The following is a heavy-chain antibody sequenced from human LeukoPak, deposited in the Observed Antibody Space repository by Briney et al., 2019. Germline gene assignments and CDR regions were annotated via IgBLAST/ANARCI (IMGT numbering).Heavy chain of an antibody. V-gene: IGHV4-59*01. CDR2: IYYSGST. D-gene: IGHD2-2*01. CDR3: ATCSSTSCYANSYCYYMDV. Sequence: SETLSLTCTVSGGSISSYYWSWIRQPPGKGLEWIRYIYYSGSTNYNPSLKSRVTISVDTSKNQFSLTLSSVTAADTAVYYCATCSSTSCYANSYCYYMDVWGKGTTVTVSS. J-gene: IGHJ6*03. CDR1: GGSISSYY.